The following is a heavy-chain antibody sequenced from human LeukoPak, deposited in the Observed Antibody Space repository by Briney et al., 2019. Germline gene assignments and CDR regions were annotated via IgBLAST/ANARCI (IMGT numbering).Heavy chain of an antibody. V-gene: IGHV4-39*01. D-gene: IGHD4-23*01. CDR3: ARPLDCNYGGTAFDN. CDR1: GGSVSNSNYC. Sequence: NPSETLSLTCTVSGGSVSNSNYCWGWIRQPPGKQLEWIGSIDYSGSPLYNPSLKSRVTISVDTSKNQFSLKLSSVTAADTAVYYCARPLDCNYGGTAFDNWGQGTMVTVSS. J-gene: IGHJ3*02. CDR2: IDYSGSP.